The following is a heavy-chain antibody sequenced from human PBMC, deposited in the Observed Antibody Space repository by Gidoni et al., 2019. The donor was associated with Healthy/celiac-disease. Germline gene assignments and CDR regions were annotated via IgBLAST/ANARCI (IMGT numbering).Heavy chain of an antibody. Sequence: QVQLVESGGGVVQPGRSLRLPCAASGFTFSRYAMHWVRQAPGKGLEWVAVISYDGSNKYYADSVKGRFTISRDNSKNTLYLQMNSLRAEDTAVYYCARNPLYSPGGLDWGQGTLVTVSS. CDR3: ARNPLYSPGGLD. J-gene: IGHJ4*02. CDR1: GFTFSRYA. V-gene: IGHV3-30-3*01. D-gene: IGHD3-16*01. CDR2: ISYDGSNK.